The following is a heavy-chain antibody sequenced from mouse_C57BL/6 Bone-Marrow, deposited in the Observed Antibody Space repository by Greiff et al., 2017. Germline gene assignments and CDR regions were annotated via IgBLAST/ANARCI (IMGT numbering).Heavy chain of an antibody. V-gene: IGHV2-9-1*01. CDR2: IWTGGGT. CDR3: ARNEGWLLYPLGYFDV. CDR1: GFSLTSYA. J-gene: IGHJ1*03. Sequence: VQGVESGPGLVAPSQSLSITCTVSGFSLTSYAISWVRQPPGKGLEWLGVIWTGGGTNYNSALKSRLSISKDNSKSQVFLKRNSLQTDDTARYYCARNEGWLLYPLGYFDVWGTGTTVTVSS. D-gene: IGHD2-3*01.